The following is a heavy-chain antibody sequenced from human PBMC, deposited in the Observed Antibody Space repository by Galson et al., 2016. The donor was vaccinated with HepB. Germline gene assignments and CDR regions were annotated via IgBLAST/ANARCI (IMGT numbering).Heavy chain of an antibody. Sequence: ETLSLTCAVSGDSISSEYWWSWVRHFPGKELEWIGEIYQTGTANYNPSFTRRATISVDKSKNQFSLRLDSVTAADTAVYYCARGTLGTVATMAFDYWGQGTLVSVSS. J-gene: IGHJ4*02. CDR3: ARGTLGTVATMAFDY. CDR2: IYQTGTA. D-gene: IGHD4/OR15-4a*01. V-gene: IGHV4-4*02. CDR1: GDSISSEYW.